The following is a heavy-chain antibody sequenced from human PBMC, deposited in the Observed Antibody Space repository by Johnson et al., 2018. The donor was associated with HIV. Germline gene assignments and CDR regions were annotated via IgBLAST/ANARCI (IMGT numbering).Heavy chain of an antibody. J-gene: IGHJ3*02. CDR3: AREGCGVLPAAMRLFAFDI. D-gene: IGHD2-2*01. CDR2: ISMSGRTI. V-gene: IGHV3-11*04. CDR1: GFTFSDYY. Sequence: QVQLVESGGGLVKPGGSLRLSCAASGFTFSDYYMSWIRQAPGQGLEWVSYISMSGRTIYYADSVKGRFTISRDNAKNSLYLQMNSLRAEDTAVYYCAREGCGVLPAAMRLFAFDIWGQGTMVTVSS.